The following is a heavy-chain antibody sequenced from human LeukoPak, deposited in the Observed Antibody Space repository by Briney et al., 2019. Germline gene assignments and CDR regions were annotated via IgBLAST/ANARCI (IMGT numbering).Heavy chain of an antibody. CDR1: GGSISSGDSY. Sequence: SETLSLTCTVSGGSISSGDSYWSWIRQLPGKGLEWIGYIYYSGTTYYNPSLKSRLTISVDTSKNQFSLRLSSVTAADTAVYYCARNGYCGGGSCYSNNAFDVWGQGTMVTVSS. D-gene: IGHD2-15*01. V-gene: IGHV4-31*03. J-gene: IGHJ3*01. CDR3: ARNGYCGGGSCYSNNAFDV. CDR2: IYYSGTT.